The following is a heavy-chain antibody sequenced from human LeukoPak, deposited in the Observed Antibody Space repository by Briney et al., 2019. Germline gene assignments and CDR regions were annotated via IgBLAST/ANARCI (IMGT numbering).Heavy chain of an antibody. CDR2: MSYDGSNK. V-gene: IGHV3-30*18. CDR3: AKASDSSGYYHFDY. D-gene: IGHD3-22*01. CDR1: GFTFSSYG. Sequence: PGRSLRLSCAASGFTFSSYGMHWVRQAPGKGLEWVAVMSYDGSNKYYADSVKGRFTISRDNSKNTLYLQMNSLRAEDTAVYYCAKASDSSGYYHFDYWGQGTLVTVSS. J-gene: IGHJ4*02.